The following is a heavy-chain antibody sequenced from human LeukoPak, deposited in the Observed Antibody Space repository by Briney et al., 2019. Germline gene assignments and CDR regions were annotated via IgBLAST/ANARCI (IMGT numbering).Heavy chain of an antibody. J-gene: IGHJ4*02. CDR3: ARPRIARPSHYCFDY. CDR2: IIPIFGTA. D-gene: IGHD3-16*02. V-gene: IGHV1-69*05. Sequence: SVKVSCKASGGTFSSYAISWVRRAPGQGLEWMGRIIPIFGTANYAQKFQGRVTITTDESTSTAYMELSSLRSEDTAVYYCARPRIARPSHYCFDYWGQGTLVTVSS. CDR1: GGTFSSYA.